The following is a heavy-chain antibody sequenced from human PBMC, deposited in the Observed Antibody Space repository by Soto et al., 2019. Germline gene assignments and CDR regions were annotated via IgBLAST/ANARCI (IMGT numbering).Heavy chain of an antibody. J-gene: IGHJ5*02. CDR3: ARGWNYDFWSGYYIGGRNNWFDP. Sequence: QVQLQESGPGLVKPSQTLSLTCTVSGGSISSGGYYWSWIRQHPGKGMEWIGYIYYSGSTYYNPSLKSRVTISVDTSKNQFSLKLSSVTAADTAVYYCARGWNYDFWSGYYIGGRNNWFDPWGQGTLVTVSS. D-gene: IGHD3-3*01. V-gene: IGHV4-31*03. CDR2: IYYSGST. CDR1: GGSISSGGYY.